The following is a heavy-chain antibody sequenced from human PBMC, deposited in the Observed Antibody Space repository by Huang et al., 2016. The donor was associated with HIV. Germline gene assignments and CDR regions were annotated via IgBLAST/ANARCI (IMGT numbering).Heavy chain of an antibody. Sequence: QVQLVQSGAEMKKPGSSVKVSCTAPGGTFSSYGSSWVRQAPGQGLEWMEGIVPTVRRTDDAQKFQGRLTITADESTSTAYMELSSLRSQDSAIYFCARGVFDGVWSGDLLPHFYYMDVWGKGTTVTVSS. CDR1: GGTFSSYG. D-gene: IGHD3-10*01. J-gene: IGHJ6*03. CDR2: IVPTVRRT. CDR3: ARGVFDGVWSGDLLPHFYYMDV. V-gene: IGHV1-69*13.